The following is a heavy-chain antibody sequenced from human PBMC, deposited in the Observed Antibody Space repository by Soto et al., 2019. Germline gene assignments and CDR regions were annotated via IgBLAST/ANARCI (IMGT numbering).Heavy chain of an antibody. CDR3: ARARNLWFGHDAFDI. Sequence: ASVKVSCKASGYTFTGYYMHWVRQAPGQGLEWMGWINPNSGGTNYAQKFQGRVTMTRDTSISTAYMELSRLRSDDTAVYYCARARNLWFGHDAFDIWGQGTMVTVSS. J-gene: IGHJ3*02. D-gene: IGHD3-10*01. V-gene: IGHV1-2*02. CDR1: GYTFTGYY. CDR2: INPNSGGT.